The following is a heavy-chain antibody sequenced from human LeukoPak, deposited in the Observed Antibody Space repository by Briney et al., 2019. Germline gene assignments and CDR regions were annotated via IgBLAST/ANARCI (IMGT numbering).Heavy chain of an antibody. CDR3: AKDLIAYSYGYAGRSNFDY. J-gene: IGHJ4*02. CDR1: GFTFSNYA. CDR2: IRGSGGST. D-gene: IGHD5-18*01. V-gene: IGHV3-23*01. Sequence: GGSLRLSCAASGFTFSNYAMSWVRHAPGMGLEWVSGIRGSGGSTYYADSVKGHFTISRDNSKNTLYLQMNSLRAEDTAIYYCAKDLIAYSYGYAGRSNFDYWGQGTLVTVSS.